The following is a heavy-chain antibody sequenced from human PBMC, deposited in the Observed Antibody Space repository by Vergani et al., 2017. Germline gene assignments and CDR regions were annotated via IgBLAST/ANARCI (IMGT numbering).Heavy chain of an antibody. CDR1: GASVNSYY. CDR3: ARSRIYDGAGSPDY. Sequence: QVKLQESGPGLVKPSETLSLTCTVSGASVNSYYWSWIRQPPGKGLEWMGYVSFRGDTLYDPSVKGRMTISLNTSSNQFSLYLTSLTAADTAVYYCARSRIYDGAGSPDYWGQGTLGTVSS. CDR2: VSFRGDT. V-gene: IGHV4-59*02. J-gene: IGHJ4*02. D-gene: IGHD3-10*01.